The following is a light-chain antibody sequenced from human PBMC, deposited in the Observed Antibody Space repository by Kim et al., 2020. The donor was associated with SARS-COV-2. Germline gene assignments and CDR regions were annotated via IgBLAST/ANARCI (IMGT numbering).Light chain of an antibody. CDR3: QQYGSSPWT. Sequence: EIVLTQSPGTLSLSPGERATHSCRASQSVSSSYLAWYQQKPGQAPRLLIYGASSRATGIPDRFSGSGSGTEFTLTISRLEPEDFAVYYCQQYGSSPWTFGQGTKVEIK. CDR1: QSVSSSY. CDR2: GAS. J-gene: IGKJ1*01. V-gene: IGKV3-20*01.